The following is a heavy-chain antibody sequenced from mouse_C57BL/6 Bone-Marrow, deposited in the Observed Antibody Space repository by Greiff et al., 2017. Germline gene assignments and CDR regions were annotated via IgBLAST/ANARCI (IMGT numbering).Heavy chain of an antibody. CDR2: IYPGSGST. Sequence: QVQLQQPGAELVKPGASVKMSCKASGYTFTSYWITWVKQRPGQGLEWIGDIYPGSGSTNYNEKFKSKATLTVDTSSSTAYMQLSSLTSENAAVYYSARFLIEGYAMDYWGQGTSVTVSA. J-gene: IGHJ4*01. CDR1: GYTFTSYW. CDR3: ARFLIEGYAMDY. V-gene: IGHV1-55*01.